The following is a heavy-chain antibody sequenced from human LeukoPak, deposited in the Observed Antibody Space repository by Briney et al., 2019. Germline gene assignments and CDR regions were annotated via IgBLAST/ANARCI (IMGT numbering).Heavy chain of an antibody. CDR3: ASGGNLRGYNYGYLDS. V-gene: IGHV3-53*01. J-gene: IGHJ4*02. Sequence: GGALRLSCAASGVTVSSNYMSWGRQAPGKGLEWGSLIYNGGDTYYTDSVKGRFTISRDNSKNTLYLKMNSLRAEYTAVYFCASGGNLRGYNYGYLDSWGQGTLVTVSS. CDR1: GVTVSSNY. D-gene: IGHD5-18*01. CDR2: IYNGGDT.